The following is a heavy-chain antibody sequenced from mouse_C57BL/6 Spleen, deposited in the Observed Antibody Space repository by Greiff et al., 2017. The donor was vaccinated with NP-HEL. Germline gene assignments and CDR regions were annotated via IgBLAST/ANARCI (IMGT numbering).Heavy chain of an antibody. V-gene: IGHV5-16*01. J-gene: IGHJ4*01. CDR3: ARGGRVGYAMDY. Sequence: EVMLVESEGGLVQPGSSMKLSCTASGFTFSDYYMAWVRQVPEKGLEWVANINYDGSSTYYLDSLKSRFIISRDNAKNILYLQMSRLKSEDTATYYCARGGRVGYAMDYWGQGTSVTVSS. CDR1: GFTFSDYY. D-gene: IGHD1-3*01. CDR2: INYDGSST.